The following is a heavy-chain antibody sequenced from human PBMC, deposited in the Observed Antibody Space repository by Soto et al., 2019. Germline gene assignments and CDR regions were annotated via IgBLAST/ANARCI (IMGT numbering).Heavy chain of an antibody. V-gene: IGHV3-23*01. Sequence: GGSLRLSCAASGFSFGSYALSWVRQAPGKGLEWVSTISGSDGKTFYADSVKGRFSISRDTSQNTLYLQMNSLRADDTAIYYWFDPWGQGTLVTVSS. J-gene: IGHJ5*02. CDR2: ISGSDGKT. CDR1: GFSFGSYA. CDR3: FDP.